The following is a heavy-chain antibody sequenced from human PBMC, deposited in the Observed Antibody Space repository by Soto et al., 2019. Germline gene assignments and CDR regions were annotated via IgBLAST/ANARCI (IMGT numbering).Heavy chain of an antibody. J-gene: IGHJ4*02. CDR2: ISGSGGST. D-gene: IGHD3-10*01. CDR1: GFTFSNYA. Sequence: EVQLLESGGGLVQPGGSLRLSCAASGFTFSNYAMSWVRQAPGKGLEWVSAISGSGGSTYYADSVQGRFTSSRDKSNSTLYLQMNSLRAEDMAVYYCAKDPGVHYYDSGSSSYWCQGTLVTVSS. CDR3: AKDPGVHYYDSGSSSY. V-gene: IGHV3-23*01.